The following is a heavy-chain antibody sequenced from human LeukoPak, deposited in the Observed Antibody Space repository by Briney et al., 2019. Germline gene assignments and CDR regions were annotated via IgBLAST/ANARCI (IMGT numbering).Heavy chain of an antibody. D-gene: IGHD3-16*01. CDR3: ARADRPGFGGRENWFDP. Sequence: ASVKVSGKASEYTFTSYYMHWVRQAPGQGLEWMGIINPSGGSTSYAQKFQDRVTMTRDMSTSTVYMELSSLRSEDTAVYYCARADRPGFGGRENWFDPWGQGTLVTVSS. CDR2: INPSGGST. J-gene: IGHJ5*02. V-gene: IGHV1-46*01. CDR1: EYTFTSYY.